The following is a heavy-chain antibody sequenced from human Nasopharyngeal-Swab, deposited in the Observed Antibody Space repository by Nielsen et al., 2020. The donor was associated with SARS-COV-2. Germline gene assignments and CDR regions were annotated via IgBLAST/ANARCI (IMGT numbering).Heavy chain of an antibody. V-gene: IGHV3-11*05. J-gene: IGHJ6*02. CDR3: AKDQGGSSWYGGAYYYYGMDV. Sequence: GGSLRLSCAASGFTFSDYYMSWIRQAPGKGLEWLSYISGSNTYTNYADSVKGRFTVSRDNAKNSLFLQMNSLRAEDMAVYYCAKDQGGSSWYGGAYYYYGMDVWGQGTTVTVSS. CDR1: GFTFSDYY. CDR2: ISGSNTYT. D-gene: IGHD6-13*01.